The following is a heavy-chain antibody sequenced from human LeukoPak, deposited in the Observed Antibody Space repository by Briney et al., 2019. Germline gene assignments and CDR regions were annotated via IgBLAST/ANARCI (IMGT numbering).Heavy chain of an antibody. CDR1: SGSINSYY. CDR3: ARHGYTASHYFLDY. CDR2: IYTTGKT. Sequence: SETLSLTCTLSSGSINSYYWGWVRQPAGRGLEWIGRIYTTGKTDYNPSLKSRLTMSVDTSKRQFSLNLTSVTAADTAIYYCARHGYTASHYFLDYWSQGTLVTVSS. V-gene: IGHV4-4*07. J-gene: IGHJ4*02. D-gene: IGHD3-16*01.